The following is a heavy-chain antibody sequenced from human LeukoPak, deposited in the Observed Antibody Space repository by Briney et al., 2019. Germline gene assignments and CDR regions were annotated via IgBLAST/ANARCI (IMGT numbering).Heavy chain of an antibody. CDR2: IRSKANSYAT. D-gene: IGHD5-18*01. CDR1: GFTFSGSA. CDR3: AKALPKTFRWDTAPDY. V-gene: IGHV3-73*01. Sequence: PGGSLRLSCAASGFTFSGSAMHWVRQASGKGLEWVGRIRSKANSYATAYAASVKGRFTISRDDSKNTAYLQMNSLRAEDTAVYYCAKALPKTFRWDTAPDYWGQGTLVTVSS. J-gene: IGHJ4*02.